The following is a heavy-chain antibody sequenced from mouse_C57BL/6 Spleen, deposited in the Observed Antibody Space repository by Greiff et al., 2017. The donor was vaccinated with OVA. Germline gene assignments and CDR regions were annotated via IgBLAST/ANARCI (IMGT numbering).Heavy chain of an antibody. J-gene: IGHJ2*01. D-gene: IGHD4-1*01. CDR3: TGLTGPYYFDY. CDR1: GFTFSNYW. CDR2: IRLKSDNYAT. Sequence: EVQLVESGGGLVQPGGSMKLSCVASGFTFSNYWMNWVRQSPEKGLEWVAQIRLKSDNYATHYAESVKGRFTISRDDSKSSVYLQMNNLRAEDTGIYYCTGLTGPYYFDYWGQGTTLTVSS. V-gene: IGHV6-3*01.